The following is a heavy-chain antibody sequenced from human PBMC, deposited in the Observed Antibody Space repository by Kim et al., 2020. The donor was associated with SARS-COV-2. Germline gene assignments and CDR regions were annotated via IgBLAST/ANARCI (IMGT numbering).Heavy chain of an antibody. CDR1: GGSFSGYY. CDR2: INHSGST. Sequence: SETLSLTCAVYGGSFSGYYWSWIRQPPGKGLEWIGEINHSGSTNYNPSLKSRVTISVDTSKNQFSLKLNSVTAAETAVYYCARGLIPEYYYGSGSYNYWG. D-gene: IGHD3-10*01. J-gene: IGHJ4*01. CDR3: ARGLIPEYYYGSGSYNY. V-gene: IGHV4-34*01.